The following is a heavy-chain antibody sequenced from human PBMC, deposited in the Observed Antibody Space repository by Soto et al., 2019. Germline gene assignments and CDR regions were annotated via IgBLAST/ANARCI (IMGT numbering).Heavy chain of an antibody. D-gene: IGHD3-22*01. V-gene: IGHV3-23*01. CDR2: ISGSGGST. CDR1: GFTFSSYA. Sequence: HPGGSLRLSCAASGFTFSSYAMSWVRQAPGKGLEWVSAISGSGGSTYYADSVKGRFTISRDNSKNTLYLQMNSLRAEDTAVYYCAKVPYYSDSSGYYYRYAFDIWGQGTMVTVSS. CDR3: AKVPYYSDSSGYYYRYAFDI. J-gene: IGHJ3*02.